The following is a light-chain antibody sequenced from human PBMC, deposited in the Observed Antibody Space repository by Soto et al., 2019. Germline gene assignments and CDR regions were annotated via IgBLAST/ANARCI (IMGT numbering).Light chain of an antibody. Sequence: QSALTQPASVSGSPGQSIAISCTGTSSDVGSYNLVSWYQQHPGKAPKLMIYEGSQRPSGVSNRFSGPKSDNTASLTISGLQAEEEADSYCCSYAGSVVFGEGTKRTVL. J-gene: IGLJ2*01. CDR3: CSYAGSVV. CDR2: EGS. CDR1: SSDVGSYNL. V-gene: IGLV2-23*01.